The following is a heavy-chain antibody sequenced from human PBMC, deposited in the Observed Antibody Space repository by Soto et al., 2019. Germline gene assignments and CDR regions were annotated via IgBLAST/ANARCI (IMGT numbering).Heavy chain of an antibody. V-gene: IGHV3-74*01. CDR1: GFTCNTYW. CDR3: ATGGSGYFTY. Sequence: EVQLVESGGGLVQPGGSLRLSCAASGFTCNTYWMQWVRQAPGKGLVWVSRIKSDGSYTNYADSVKGGFTISRDNAKNTLFLQMNRLGAEDPAVYYCATGGSGYFTYWGQGTLVTVSS. CDR2: IKSDGSYT. J-gene: IGHJ4*02. D-gene: IGHD3-22*01.